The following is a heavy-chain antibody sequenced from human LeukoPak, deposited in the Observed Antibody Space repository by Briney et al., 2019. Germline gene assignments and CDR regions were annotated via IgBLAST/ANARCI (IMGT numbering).Heavy chain of an antibody. D-gene: IGHD6-13*01. V-gene: IGHV1-69*04. CDR3: ARDSFEAGFDY. CDR2: IIPILGIA. CDR1: GGTFSSYA. Sequence: ASVKVSCKASGGTFSSYAISWVRQAPGQGLEWMGRIIPILGIANYAQKFQGRVTITADKSTSTAYMELSSLRSEDTAVYYCARDSFEAGFDYWGQGTLVTVSS. J-gene: IGHJ4*02.